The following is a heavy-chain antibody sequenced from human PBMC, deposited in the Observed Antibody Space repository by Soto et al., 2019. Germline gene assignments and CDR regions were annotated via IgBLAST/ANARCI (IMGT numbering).Heavy chain of an antibody. CDR3: ARDASVIPAATFYS. J-gene: IGHJ4*02. CDR2: ISGGGDRK. Sequence: GGSPRLSCAASGFTFSSYAMNWVRQAPGKGLEWVSGISGGGDRKYYADSVRGRVTISRDNSKNTMYLQMNSLRVEDTAVYYCARDASVIPAATFYSWGQGTVVTVSS. V-gene: IGHV3-23*01. CDR1: GFTFSSYA. D-gene: IGHD2-2*01.